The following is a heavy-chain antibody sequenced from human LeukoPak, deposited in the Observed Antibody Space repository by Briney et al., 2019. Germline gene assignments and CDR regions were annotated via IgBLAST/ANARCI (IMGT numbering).Heavy chain of an antibody. J-gene: IGHJ4*02. CDR3: ARVRYNYGDSDY. CDR2: IYHNGNT. CDR1: GYSISSGYY. Sequence: SETLSLTCAVSGYSISSGYYWGWIRQPPGKGLEWIGTIYHNGNTYYNPSLKSRVTISVDTSKNQFSLKLSSVTASDTAVYYCARVRYNYGDSDYWGQGTLVTVSS. V-gene: IGHV4-38-2*01. D-gene: IGHD5-18*01.